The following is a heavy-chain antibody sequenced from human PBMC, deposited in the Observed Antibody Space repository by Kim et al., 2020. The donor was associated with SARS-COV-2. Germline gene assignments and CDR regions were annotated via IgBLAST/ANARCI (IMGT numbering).Heavy chain of an antibody. D-gene: IGHD3-3*01. V-gene: IGHV3-7*01. CDR1: GFNFRSYY. J-gene: IGHJ4*02. Sequence: AGSLRLSCTVSGFNFRSYYMAWVRQAPGKGLEWVADISHGGGTTKYLDSVEGRFTISRDDAKNSLYLEMNSLRVEDTAVYYCVRDGFSTNWSLDCWGQGTLVSVSS. CDR3: VRDGFSTNWSLDC. CDR2: ISHGGGTT.